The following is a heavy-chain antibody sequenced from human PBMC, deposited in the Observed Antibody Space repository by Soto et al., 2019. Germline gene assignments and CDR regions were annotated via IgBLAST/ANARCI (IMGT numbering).Heavy chain of an antibody. CDR2: ISYDGSNK. CDR3: AKVWSGWYGGGFH. D-gene: IGHD6-19*01. CDR1: GFTFSSYG. V-gene: IGHV3-30*18. Sequence: QVQLVESGGGVVQPGRSLRLSCAASGFTFSSYGMQWVRQAPGKGLEWVAVISYDGSNKYYADSVKGRFTISRDNSKNTLYLQMNSLRAEDTAVYYCAKVWSGWYGGGFHWGQGTLVTVSS. J-gene: IGHJ4*02.